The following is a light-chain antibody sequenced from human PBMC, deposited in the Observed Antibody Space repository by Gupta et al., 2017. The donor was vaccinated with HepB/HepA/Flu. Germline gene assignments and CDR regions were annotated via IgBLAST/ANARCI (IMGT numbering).Light chain of an antibody. CDR3: QQNDSVSPT. CDR1: QSILRY. J-gene: IGKJ3*01. V-gene: IGKV1-39*01. CDR2: TAS. Sequence: DIQMTQPPSSLSASVGDRVTITCRASQSILRYLNWFQKKPGKAPNLLIYTASSLQSGVPSRFSGGGSGTDFTLNISRLQPEDFATYYCQQNDSVSPTFGHGTKVDVK.